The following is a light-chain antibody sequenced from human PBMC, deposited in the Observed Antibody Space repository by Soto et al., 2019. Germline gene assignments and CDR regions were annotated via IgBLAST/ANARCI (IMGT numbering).Light chain of an antibody. J-gene: IGLJ7*01. CDR3: LLSFSGPSI. CDR1: TGTVTSGHY. Sequence: QAVVTQEPSLTVSRGGTVTLTCGSSTGTVTSGHYPYWFQLKPGQAPRTLLYDINNKHSWTPARFSGSLLGGKAALTLSGAQPEDEDDYYCLLSFSGPSIFGGGTQLTVL. CDR2: DIN. V-gene: IGLV7-46*01.